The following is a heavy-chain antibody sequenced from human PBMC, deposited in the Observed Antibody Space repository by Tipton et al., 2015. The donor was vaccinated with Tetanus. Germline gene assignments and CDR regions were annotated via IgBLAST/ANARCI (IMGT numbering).Heavy chain of an antibody. CDR1: GFTFRSYG. Sequence: SLRLSCAASGFTFRSYGMHWVRQAPGTGLVWVSRISYDGTYTDYADSVKGRFIISRDNAKNTLYLQVNSLRADDTAVYYCAREGFVSGWRGMDVWGQGTSVTVSS. CDR2: ISYDGTYT. V-gene: IGHV3-74*01. CDR3: AREGFVSGWRGMDV. J-gene: IGHJ6*02. D-gene: IGHD6-19*01.